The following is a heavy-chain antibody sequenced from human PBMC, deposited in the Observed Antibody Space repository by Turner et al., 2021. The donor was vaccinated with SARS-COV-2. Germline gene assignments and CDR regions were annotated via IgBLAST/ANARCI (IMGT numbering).Heavy chain of an antibody. J-gene: IGHJ4*02. CDR3: ARVARGNSGWYYFDY. CDR2: IGRRGRNI. V-gene: IGHV3-48*03. CDR1: GFSLSRYE. Sequence: EVQLVESGGGLVQLGGYLRLSFAASGFSLSRYEMNWVHQAPGKGLEWVSYIGRRGRNIYYEDYVKRRFTIYRENAKNSLYLQMNRLRAEDTAVYYCARVARGNSGWYYFDYWGQGTLVTVSS. D-gene: IGHD6-19*01.